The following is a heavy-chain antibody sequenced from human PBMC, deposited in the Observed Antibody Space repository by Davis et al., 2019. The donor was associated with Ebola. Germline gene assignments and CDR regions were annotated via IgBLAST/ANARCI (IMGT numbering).Heavy chain of an antibody. CDR1: GASFSGYY. Sequence: SETLSLTCSVSGASFSGYYWSWIRQPPGKGLEWIGEINHSGSTNYNPSLKSRVTISVDTSKNQFSLKLSSVTAADTAVYYCARGRWFDYWGQGTLVNVSS. D-gene: IGHD2-15*01. CDR3: ARGRWFDY. J-gene: IGHJ4*02. CDR2: INHSGST. V-gene: IGHV4-34*01.